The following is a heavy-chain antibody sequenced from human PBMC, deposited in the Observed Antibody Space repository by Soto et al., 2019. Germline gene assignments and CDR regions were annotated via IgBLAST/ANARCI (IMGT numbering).Heavy chain of an antibody. V-gene: IGHV3-30-3*01. CDR2: ISYDGSNK. CDR1: GFTFSSYA. D-gene: IGHD3-22*01. J-gene: IGHJ4*02. Sequence: GGSLRLSCAASGFTFSSYAMHWVRQAPGKGLEWVAVISYDGSNKYYAGSVKGRFTISRDNSKNTLYLQMNSLRAEDTAVYYCAKDRADSSGYYLDYWGQGTLVTVSS. CDR3: AKDRADSSGYYLDY.